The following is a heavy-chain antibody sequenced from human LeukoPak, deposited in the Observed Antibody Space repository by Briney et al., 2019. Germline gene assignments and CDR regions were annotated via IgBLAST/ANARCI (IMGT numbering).Heavy chain of an antibody. V-gene: IGHV1-18*01. CDR2: ISAYNGNT. CDR3: ARVTMIVYAFDI. J-gene: IGHJ3*02. CDR1: GYTFTIYG. Sequence: ASVKVSCKASGYTFTIYGISWVRQAPGQGLEWMGWISAYNGNTNYAQKLQGRVTMTTDTSTSTAYMELRSLRSDDTAVYYCARVTMIVYAFDIWGQGTMVTVSS. D-gene: IGHD2-21*01.